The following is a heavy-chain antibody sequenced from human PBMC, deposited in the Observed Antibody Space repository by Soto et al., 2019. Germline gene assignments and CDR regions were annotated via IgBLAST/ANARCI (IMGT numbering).Heavy chain of an antibody. CDR1: GFTFSSYA. V-gene: IGHV3-23*01. CDR2: ISGSRVST. J-gene: IGHJ4*02. Sequence: GGSLRLSFAASGFTFSSYAMNWVRQAPGKGLEWVSAISGSRVSTYYADSVKGRFTISRDNSKNTLYLQMKSLRAEDTAVYYCAENNLMSRFDYWGQGTLVTVSS. CDR3: AENNLMSRFDY. D-gene: IGHD3-9*01.